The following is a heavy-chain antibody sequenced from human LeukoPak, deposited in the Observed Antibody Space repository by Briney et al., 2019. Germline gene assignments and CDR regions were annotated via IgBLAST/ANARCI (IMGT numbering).Heavy chain of an antibody. CDR3: ARPYGSGSYYKPGNHDAFDI. D-gene: IGHD3-10*01. CDR1: GYSFTSYW. V-gene: IGHV5-51*01. J-gene: IGHJ3*02. CDR2: IYPVDSDT. Sequence: GESLKISCKGSGYSFTSYWIGWVRQMPGKGLEWMGIIYPVDSDTRYSPSFQGQVTISADKSISTAYLQWSSLKASDTAMYYCARPYGSGSYYKPGNHDAFDIWGQGTMVTVSS.